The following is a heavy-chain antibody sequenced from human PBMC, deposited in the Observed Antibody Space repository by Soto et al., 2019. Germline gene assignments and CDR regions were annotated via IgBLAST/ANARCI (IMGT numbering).Heavy chain of an antibody. CDR3: ARRYCSGGSCRGWYFDL. Sequence: ASVKVSCKASGYTFTSYAMHWVRQAPGQRLEWMGWINAGNGNTKYSQKFQGRVTITRDTSASTAYMELSSLRSEDTAVYYCARRYCSGGSCRGWYFDLWGRGTLVTVSS. D-gene: IGHD2-15*01. CDR1: GYTFTSYA. J-gene: IGHJ2*01. CDR2: INAGNGNT. V-gene: IGHV1-3*01.